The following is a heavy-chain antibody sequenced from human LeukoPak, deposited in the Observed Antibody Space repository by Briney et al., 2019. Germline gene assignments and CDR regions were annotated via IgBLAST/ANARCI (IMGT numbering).Heavy chain of an antibody. Sequence: SETLSLTCAVYGGSFSGYYWSWIRQPPGKGLEWIGEINHSGSTNYNPSLKSRVTISVDTSKNQFSLKLSSVTAADTAVYYCARAWGVRFLEWLSQDAFDIWGQGTMVTVSS. CDR3: ARAWGVRFLEWLSQDAFDI. J-gene: IGHJ3*02. CDR1: GGSFSGYY. D-gene: IGHD3-3*01. CDR2: INHSGST. V-gene: IGHV4-34*01.